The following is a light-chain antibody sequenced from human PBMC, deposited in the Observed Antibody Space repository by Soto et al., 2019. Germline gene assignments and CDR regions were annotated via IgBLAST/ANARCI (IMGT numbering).Light chain of an antibody. Sequence: EIVLTQSPGTLSLSPGERATLSCRASQSVSSSYLAWYQLTPGQAPRLLIYGASNRATGIPDRFSGSGSGTDFTLTISRLEPEECAVYYCQQYGSSPITFGQGTRLEIK. J-gene: IGKJ5*01. CDR1: QSVSSSY. CDR3: QQYGSSPIT. V-gene: IGKV3-20*01. CDR2: GAS.